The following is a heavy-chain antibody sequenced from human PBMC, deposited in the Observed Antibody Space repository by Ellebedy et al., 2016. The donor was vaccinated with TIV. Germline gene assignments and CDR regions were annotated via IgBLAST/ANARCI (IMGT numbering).Heavy chain of an antibody. CDR2: IHYSGST. CDR3: ARSNDYYDDNTGYRNWFDP. V-gene: IGHV4-59*01. D-gene: IGHD3-22*01. Sequence: MPSETLSLTCTVSGGFISTYYWSWIRQPPGKGLEWIGYIHYSGSTNYSPSLKSRVTISVDTSKNEFSLKLSSVTAADTAVYFCARSNDYYDDNTGYRNWFDPWGQGTLVTVSA. CDR1: GGFISTYY. J-gene: IGHJ5*02.